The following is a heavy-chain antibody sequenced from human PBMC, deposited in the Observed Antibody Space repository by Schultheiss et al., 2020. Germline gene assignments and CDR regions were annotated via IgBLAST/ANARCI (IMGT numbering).Heavy chain of an antibody. D-gene: IGHD6-19*01. J-gene: IGHJ4*02. CDR2: IYWDDDK. CDR1: GFSLSNARMG. Sequence: SGPTLVKPTQTLTLTCTFSGFSLSNARMGVSWIRQPPGKALEWLALIYWDDDKRYNPSLKSRLTITKDTSKSQVVLTMTNMDPVDTATYYCAHETYSSAWYDYWGQGTLVTVSS. V-gene: IGHV2-5*02. CDR3: AHETYSSAWYDY.